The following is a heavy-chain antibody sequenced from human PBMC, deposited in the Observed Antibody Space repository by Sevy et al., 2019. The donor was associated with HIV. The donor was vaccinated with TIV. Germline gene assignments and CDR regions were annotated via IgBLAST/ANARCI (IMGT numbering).Heavy chain of an antibody. CDR1: GFTSSGYW. V-gene: IGHV3-7*03. D-gene: IGHD2-8*01. J-gene: IGHJ3*02. CDR2: IKPDGSGK. Sequence: GGSLRLSCAASGFTSSGYWMNWVRQAPGKGLEWVAKIKPDGSGKYYVDSVKGRFSISRDNAERSVYLHMKSLRGEDTAVYYCARDGVKGRPVVGFDIWGQGTMVTVSS. CDR3: ARDGVKGRPVVGFDI.